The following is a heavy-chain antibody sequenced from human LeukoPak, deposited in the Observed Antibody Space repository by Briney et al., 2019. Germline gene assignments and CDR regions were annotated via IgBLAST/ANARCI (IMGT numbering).Heavy chain of an antibody. CDR3: ARDRDTAMVGAFDI. CDR1: GYTFTSYG. V-gene: IGHV1-18*01. J-gene: IGHJ3*02. Sequence: ASVKVSCKASGYTFTSYGISWVRQAPGQGLEWMGWISAYNGNTNYAQKLQGRVTMTTDTSTSTAYMELRSLRSDDTAVYYCARDRDTAMVGAFDIWGQGTMVTVSS. D-gene: IGHD5-18*01. CDR2: ISAYNGNT.